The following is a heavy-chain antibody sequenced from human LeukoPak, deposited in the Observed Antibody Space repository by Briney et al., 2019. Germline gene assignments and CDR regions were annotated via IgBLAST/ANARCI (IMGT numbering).Heavy chain of an antibody. V-gene: IGHV1-69*01. CDR3: ARRYSGSSTDAIDI. Sequence: ASVKVSCKASGGTFSSYAISWVRQAPGQGLEWMGGIIPIFGTANYAQKFQGRVTITADESTSTAYMELSSLRSEDTAVYYCARRYSGSSTDAIDIWGQGTMVTVSS. CDR2: IIPIFGTA. CDR1: GGTFSSYA. D-gene: IGHD1-26*01. J-gene: IGHJ3*02.